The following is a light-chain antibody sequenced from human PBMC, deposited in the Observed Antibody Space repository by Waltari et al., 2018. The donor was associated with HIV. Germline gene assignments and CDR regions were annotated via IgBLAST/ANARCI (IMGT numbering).Light chain of an antibody. V-gene: IGKV1-39*01. CDR2: YTS. CDR3: QQTYSAPHT. Sequence: DIQMTQSPSSLSASVGDRIIITFRASQTISSDLNWYQQKPGRAPQLLIHYTSTLQRGVPSRFIGSGAGRDFTLTISSLQPEDFATYYCQQTYSAPHTFGQGTKLQIK. J-gene: IGKJ2*01. CDR1: QTISSD.